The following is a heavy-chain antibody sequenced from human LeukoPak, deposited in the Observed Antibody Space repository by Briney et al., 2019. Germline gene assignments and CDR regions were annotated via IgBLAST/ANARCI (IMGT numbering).Heavy chain of an antibody. D-gene: IGHD5-12*01. J-gene: IGHJ4*02. CDR1: GFIFGDYG. CDR2: IRRKAHDWTP. Sequence: GGSLRLSCTISGFIFGDYGFNWVRQAPGKGLEWVGFIRRKAHDWTPQYAASVQGRFTISRDDSKSVAYLQMNTLKTEDTGIYYCTRAGGYENYLDYWGQGTLVTVSS. V-gene: IGHV3-49*04. CDR3: TRAGGYENYLDY.